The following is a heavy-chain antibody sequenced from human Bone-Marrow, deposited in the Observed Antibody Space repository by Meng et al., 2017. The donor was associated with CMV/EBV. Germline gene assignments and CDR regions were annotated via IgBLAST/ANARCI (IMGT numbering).Heavy chain of an antibody. D-gene: IGHD3-3*01. J-gene: IGHJ5*02. CDR2: INPNSGGT. CDR1: GYTFTSCY. CDR3: ARDLPYDFWSGYSDP. Sequence: ASVKVSCKASGYTFTSCYMHWVRQAPGQGLEWMGWINPNSGGTNYAQKFQGRVTMTRDTSISTAYMELSRLRSDDTAVYYCARDLPYDFWSGYSDPWGQGTLVTVSS. V-gene: IGHV1-2*02.